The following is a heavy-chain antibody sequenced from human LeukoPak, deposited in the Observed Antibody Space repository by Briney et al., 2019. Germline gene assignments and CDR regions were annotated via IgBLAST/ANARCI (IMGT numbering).Heavy chain of an antibody. CDR3: ARISGSYYPDAFDI. CDR1: GFSFKSYA. D-gene: IGHD1-26*01. J-gene: IGHJ3*02. Sequence: GGSLRLSCAASGFSFKSYAMNWVRQAPGKGLEWVSYISSSSSTIYYADSVKGRFTISRDNAKNSLYLQMNSLRAEDTAVYCCARISGSYYPDAFDIWGQGTVVTVSS. V-gene: IGHV3-48*01. CDR2: ISSSSSTI.